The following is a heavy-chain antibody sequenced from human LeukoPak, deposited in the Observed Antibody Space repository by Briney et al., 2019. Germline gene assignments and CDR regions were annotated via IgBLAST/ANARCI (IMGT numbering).Heavy chain of an antibody. Sequence: GGSLRLSCAASGFIFSNYEMNWVRQAPGKGLEWVSYITGSGRTIYYADSVEGRFTISRDNAKNSLYLQMSSLRAEDTAVYYCARESGWYYFDNWGQGTLVTVSS. CDR3: ARESGWYYFDN. V-gene: IGHV3-48*03. D-gene: IGHD6-19*01. CDR1: GFIFSNYE. CDR2: ITGSGRTI. J-gene: IGHJ4*02.